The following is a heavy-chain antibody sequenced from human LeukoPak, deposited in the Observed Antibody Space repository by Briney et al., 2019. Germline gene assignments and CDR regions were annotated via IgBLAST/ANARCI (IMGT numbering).Heavy chain of an antibody. CDR1: GFTFSSYA. J-gene: IGHJ3*02. CDR3: AKDRYCSSTSCYAVGDAFDI. CDR2: ISGSGGST. D-gene: IGHD2-2*01. V-gene: IGHV3-23*01. Sequence: PVGSLRLSCAASGFTFSSYARSWVRQAPGKGLEWLSAISGSGGSTYYADSVKGRFTISRDNSKNTLYLQMNSLRAEDTAVYYCAKDRYCSSTSCYAVGDAFDIWGQGTMVTVSS.